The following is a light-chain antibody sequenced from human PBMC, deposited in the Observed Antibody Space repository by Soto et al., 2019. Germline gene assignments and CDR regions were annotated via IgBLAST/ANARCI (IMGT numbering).Light chain of an antibody. Sequence: DTLMKQSPSSVSASVGDRDTITCRASQGISKYLAWYQQKPGKVPKLLIYAASTLQSGVPSRFSGSGSGTDFTLTISSLQPEDVATYYCQKYNSAPHTFGQGTKLEIK. V-gene: IGKV1-27*01. CDR3: QKYNSAPHT. J-gene: IGKJ2*01. CDR2: AAS. CDR1: QGISKY.